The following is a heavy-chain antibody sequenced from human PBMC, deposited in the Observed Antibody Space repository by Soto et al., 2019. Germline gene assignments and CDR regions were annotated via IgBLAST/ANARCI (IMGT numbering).Heavy chain of an antibody. CDR2: RIPIFGTA. D-gene: IGHD6-6*01. CDR1: GDTFYNYA. CDR3: ATTYSSASWGIFYYYYYGMDV. J-gene: IGHJ6*02. Sequence: QVQVVQSGAEVKKPGSSVKVSCKASGDTFYNYAISWVRQAPGRGLEWMGGRIPIFGTANYAHKFQGRVTITADETASTAYLQLSSVRSDDTAVYYCATTYSSASWGIFYYYYYGMDVWYQGNTVTVSS. V-gene: IGHV1-69*01.